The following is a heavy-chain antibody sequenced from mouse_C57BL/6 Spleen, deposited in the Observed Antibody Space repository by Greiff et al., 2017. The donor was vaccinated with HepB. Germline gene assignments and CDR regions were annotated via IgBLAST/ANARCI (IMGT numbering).Heavy chain of an antibody. CDR3: ARYDYGDVTAFAY. D-gene: IGHD2-4*01. V-gene: IGHV1-4*01. Sequence: QVQLQQSGAELARPDASVKMSCKASGYTFTSYTMHWVKQRPGQGLEWIGYINPSSGYTKYNQKFKDKATLTADKSSSTAYMQLSSLTSEDSAVYYCARYDYGDVTAFAYWGQGTLVTVSA. CDR1: GYTFTSYT. J-gene: IGHJ3*01. CDR2: INPSSGYT.